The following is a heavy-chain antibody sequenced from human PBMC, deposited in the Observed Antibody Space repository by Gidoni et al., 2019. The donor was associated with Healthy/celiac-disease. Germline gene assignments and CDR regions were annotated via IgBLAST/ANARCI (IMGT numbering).Heavy chain of an antibody. D-gene: IGHD2-2*01. Sequence: QVQLQQWGAGLLKPSETLSLTCAVYGGSFSGYYWSWIRQPPGKGLEWIGEINHSGSTNYNPSLKSRVTISVDTSKNQFSLKLSSVTAADTAVYYCARIRGRRVPAAPWPAFDIWGQGTMVTVSS. J-gene: IGHJ3*02. CDR3: ARIRGRRVPAAPWPAFDI. CDR2: INHSGST. V-gene: IGHV4-34*01. CDR1: GGSFSGYY.